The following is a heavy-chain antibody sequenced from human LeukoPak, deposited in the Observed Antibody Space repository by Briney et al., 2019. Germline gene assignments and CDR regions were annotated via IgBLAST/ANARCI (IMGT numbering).Heavy chain of an antibody. CDR1: GFSFSDYA. J-gene: IGHJ4*02. V-gene: IGHV3-23*01. D-gene: IGHD2-15*01. CDR2: IRGNSGMR. CDR3: AKDQEDRGYPSSFDF. Sequence: GGSLRLSCTSSGFSFSDYAMNWVRQAPGKGLEWVSCIRGNSGMRFYSDSVRGRFTISRGNSKNTVYLQMDSLRVDDTAVYFCAKDQEDRGYPSSFDFWGQGTLVTVSS.